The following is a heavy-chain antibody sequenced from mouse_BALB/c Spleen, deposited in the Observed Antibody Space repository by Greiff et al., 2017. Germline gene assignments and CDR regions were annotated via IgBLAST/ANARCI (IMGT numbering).Heavy chain of an antibody. CDR3: ARAMQGNDAWFAY. Sequence: VQLKESGPSLVKPSQTLSLTCSVTGDSITSGYWNWIRKFPGNKLEYMGYISYSGSTYYNPSLKSRISITRDTSKNQYYLQLNSVTTEDTATYYCARAMQGNDAWFAYWGQGTLVTVSA. CDR1: GDSITSGY. CDR2: ISYSGST. J-gene: IGHJ3*01. V-gene: IGHV3-8*02. D-gene: IGHD6-5*01.